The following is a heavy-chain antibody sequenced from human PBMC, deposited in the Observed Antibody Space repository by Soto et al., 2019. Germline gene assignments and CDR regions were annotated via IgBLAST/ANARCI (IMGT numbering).Heavy chain of an antibody. D-gene: IGHD3-3*02. J-gene: IGHJ5*02. CDR3: ASPKIAFYNWFDP. V-gene: IGHV4-59*05. CDR2: IYYSGST. Sequence: SETLSLTCAVSGGSIRSYYWTWIRQPPGKGLEWIGGIYYSGSTYYNPFLKSRVTISVDTSKNQFSLKLSSVTAADTAVYYCASPKIAFYNWFDPWGQGTLVTVSS. CDR1: GGSIRSYY.